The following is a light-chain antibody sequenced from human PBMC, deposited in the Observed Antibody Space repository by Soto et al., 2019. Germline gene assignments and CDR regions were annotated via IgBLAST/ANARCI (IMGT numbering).Light chain of an antibody. Sequence: EIVLTQSPATLSLSPGERATLSCRASQSVSAYLAWYQKKPGQAPRLLIYDASNRATGIPARFSGSGSGTAFPLTISSLEPEDFAVYYCQQRSSWPITFGQGTRLEIK. V-gene: IGKV3-11*01. CDR2: DAS. CDR3: QQRSSWPIT. CDR1: QSVSAY. J-gene: IGKJ5*01.